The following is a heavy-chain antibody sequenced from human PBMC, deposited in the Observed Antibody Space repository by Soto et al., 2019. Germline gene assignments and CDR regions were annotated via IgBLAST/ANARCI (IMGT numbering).Heavy chain of an antibody. CDR1: GGSIRSYY. CDR2: IYYSGST. D-gene: IGHD6-13*01. CDR3: ARDTASHPIAAAGKRWGDP. Sequence: PETLCLTCAVSGGSIRSYYWSWIRQPPGKGLEWIGYIYYSGSTNYNPSLKSRVTISVDTSKNQFSLKLSSVTAADTAVYYCARDTASHPIAAAGKRWGDPWGQGTLVTVS. J-gene: IGHJ5*02. V-gene: IGHV4-59*01.